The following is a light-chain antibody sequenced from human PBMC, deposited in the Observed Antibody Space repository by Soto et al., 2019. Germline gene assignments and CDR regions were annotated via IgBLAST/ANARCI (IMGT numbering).Light chain of an antibody. Sequence: DIQMTQSPSTLSASVGDRVTITCRASQSISSWLAWYQQKPGKAPKLLIYKASSLESGVPSRFSGSGSGTEFTLTISSLQPDDFAVYYCHQYAWSPLTFGQGTRLEIK. V-gene: IGKV1-5*03. J-gene: IGKJ5*01. CDR1: QSISSW. CDR3: HQYAWSPLT. CDR2: KAS.